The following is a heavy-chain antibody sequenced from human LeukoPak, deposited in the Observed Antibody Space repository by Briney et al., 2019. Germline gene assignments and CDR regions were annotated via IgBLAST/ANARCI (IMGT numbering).Heavy chain of an antibody. Sequence: GASVKVSCKASGYTFTSYGISWVRQAPGQGLEWMGWISAYNGNTNYAQKLQGRVTMTTDTSTSTAYMELRSLRSDDTAVYYCARSHTAVTFYYYYYMDVWGKGTTVTISS. V-gene: IGHV1-18*01. CDR3: ARSHTAVTFYYYYYMDV. D-gene: IGHD4-17*01. CDR2: ISAYNGNT. J-gene: IGHJ6*03. CDR1: GYTFTSYG.